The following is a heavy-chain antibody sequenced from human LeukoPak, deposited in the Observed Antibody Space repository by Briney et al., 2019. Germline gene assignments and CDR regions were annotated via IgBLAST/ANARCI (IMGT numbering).Heavy chain of an antibody. J-gene: IGHJ4*02. Sequence: SVKVSCKASGGTYSSYAISWVRQAPGQGLEWMGRIIPIFGTANYAQKFQGRVTITTDESTSTAYMELSSLRSEDTAVYYCAREITIFGVVQRFDYWGQGTLVTVSS. CDR2: IIPIFGTA. CDR1: GGTYSSYA. CDR3: AREITIFGVVQRFDY. D-gene: IGHD3-3*01. V-gene: IGHV1-69*05.